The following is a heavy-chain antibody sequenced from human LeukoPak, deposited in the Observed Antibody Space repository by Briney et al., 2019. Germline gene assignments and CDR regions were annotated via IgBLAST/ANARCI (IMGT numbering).Heavy chain of an antibody. V-gene: IGHV3-11*01. Sequence: GGSLRLSCAASGFTFSDYYMSWIRQAPGKGLEWVSYISSSGSTIYYADSVKGRFTISRDNAKNSLYLQMNSLRAEDTAGYYCARVDDTAMVDYWGQGTLVTVSS. CDR2: ISSSGSTI. CDR1: GFTFSDYY. J-gene: IGHJ4*02. CDR3: ARVDDTAMVDY. D-gene: IGHD5-18*01.